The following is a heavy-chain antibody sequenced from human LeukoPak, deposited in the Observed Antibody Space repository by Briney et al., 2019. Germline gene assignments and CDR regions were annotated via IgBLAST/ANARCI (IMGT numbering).Heavy chain of an antibody. D-gene: IGHD1-1*01. Sequence: SETLSLTCTVSGGSISSYYWGWIRQPPGKGLEWIGNIYYSGSTYYNPSLKSRVTISVDTSKNQFSLKLSSVTAADTAVYYCARLRRDYNWFDPWGQGTLVTVSS. CDR1: GGSISSYY. J-gene: IGHJ5*02. V-gene: IGHV4-39*01. CDR3: ARLRRDYNWFDP. CDR2: IYYSGST.